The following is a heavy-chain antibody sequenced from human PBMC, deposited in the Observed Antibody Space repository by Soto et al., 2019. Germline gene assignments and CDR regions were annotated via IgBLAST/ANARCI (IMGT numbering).Heavy chain of an antibody. D-gene: IGHD3-16*01. CDR3: ASNYAYAEAYYFFGIVV. CDR1: GFTFGSYA. V-gene: IGHV3-30-3*01. J-gene: IGHJ6*01. CDR2: ISYDGSNK. Sequence: GGSLRLSCAASGFTFGSYAMHWFRQGPGKGLEWVAVISYDGSNKYYADSVKGRFTISRDNSKNTLYLQMNSLGAEDTAVYYCASNYAYAEAYYFFGIVVWGQGTTVPGSA.